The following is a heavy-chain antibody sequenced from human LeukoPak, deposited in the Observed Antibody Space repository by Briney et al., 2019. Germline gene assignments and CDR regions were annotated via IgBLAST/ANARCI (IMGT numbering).Heavy chain of an antibody. Sequence: SQTLSLTCTVSGGSISSYYWSWIRQPAGKGLVWIGRIYTSGSTNYNPSLKSRVTMSVDTSKNQFSLKLSSVAAADTAVYYCARQAGVVVPAAMPHHDWYFDLWGRGTLVTVSS. J-gene: IGHJ2*01. CDR1: GGSISSYY. CDR3: ARQAGVVVPAAMPHHDWYFDL. CDR2: IYTSGST. V-gene: IGHV4-4*07. D-gene: IGHD2-2*01.